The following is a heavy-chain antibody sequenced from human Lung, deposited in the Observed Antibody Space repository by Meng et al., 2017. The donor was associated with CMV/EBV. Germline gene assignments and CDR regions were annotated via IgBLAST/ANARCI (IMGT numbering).Heavy chain of an antibody. V-gene: IGHV1-69*05. CDR1: GGTFNSYV. D-gene: IGHD2-8*02. CDR3: ARWSMSIQH. J-gene: IGHJ1*01. CDR2: ITPISATV. Sequence: SXXVSWKASGGTFNSYVIYWVRQAPGQGLEWMGGITPISATVNYAQRFQGRVTLTTDESTNTAYMELTGLRSDGTAVYLCARWSMSIQHWAQGTLVTVSS.